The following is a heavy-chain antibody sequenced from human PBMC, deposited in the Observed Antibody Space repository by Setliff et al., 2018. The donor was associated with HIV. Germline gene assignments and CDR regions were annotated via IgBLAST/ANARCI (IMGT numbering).Heavy chain of an antibody. CDR3: ARGSGYDSYYYYYMDV. CDR1: GGSFSTYY. D-gene: IGHD3-22*01. Sequence: PSETLSLTCAVYGGSFSTYYWTWIRQPPGKGLEWIGYIYYTGSTNYNPSLKSRVTISVDTSKTQFSLKLSSVTAADTAVYYCARGSGYDSYYYYYMDVWGKGTTVTVSS. J-gene: IGHJ6*03. CDR2: IYYTGST. V-gene: IGHV4-59*01.